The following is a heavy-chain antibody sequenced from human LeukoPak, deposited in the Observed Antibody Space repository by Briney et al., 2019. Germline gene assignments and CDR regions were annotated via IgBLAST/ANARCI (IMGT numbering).Heavy chain of an antibody. CDR1: GGTFSSCA. D-gene: IGHD1-26*01. J-gene: IGHJ4*02. Sequence: SVKVSCKASGGTFSSCAISWVRQAPGQGLEWMGGIIPIFGTANYAQKFQGRVTITTDESTSTAYMELSSLRSEDTAVYYCARDVGATPGYYFDYWGQGTLVTVSS. CDR2: IIPIFGTA. CDR3: ARDVGATPGYYFDY. V-gene: IGHV1-69*05.